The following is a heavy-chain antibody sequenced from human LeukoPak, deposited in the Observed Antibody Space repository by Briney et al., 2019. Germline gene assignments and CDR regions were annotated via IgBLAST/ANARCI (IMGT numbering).Heavy chain of an antibody. Sequence: SETLCLTCAVYGGSFSSYYWSWIRQPPGKGLEWIGEINHSGSTNYNPSLKSRVTIPVDTSKNQFSLTLSSVTAADTAVYYCARGRDYYGSGAHYYMDVWGKGTTVTVSS. CDR2: INHSGST. CDR3: ARGRDYYGSGAHYYMDV. D-gene: IGHD3-10*01. J-gene: IGHJ6*03. CDR1: GGSFSSYY. V-gene: IGHV4-34*01.